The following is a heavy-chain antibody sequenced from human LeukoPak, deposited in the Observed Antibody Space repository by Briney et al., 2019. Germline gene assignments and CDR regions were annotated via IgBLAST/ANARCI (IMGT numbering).Heavy chain of an antibody. J-gene: IGHJ4*02. CDR1: GGSISSSTYY. CDR2: MYYSGST. CDR3: ARSTTPIAAAGYY. V-gene: IGHV4-39*01. Sequence: SETLSLTCTVSGGSISSSTYYWGWIRQPPGKGLEWIGGMYYSGSTYYNPSLKSRVTISVDTSKNQFSLKLSSLTAADTAVYYCARSTTPIAAAGYYWGQGTLVTVSS. D-gene: IGHD6-13*01.